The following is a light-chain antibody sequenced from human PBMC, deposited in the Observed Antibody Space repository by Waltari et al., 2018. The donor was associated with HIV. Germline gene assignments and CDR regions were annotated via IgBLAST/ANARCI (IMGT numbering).Light chain of an antibody. J-gene: IGLJ3*02. CDR1: SGHSNYA. CDR3: QTWDTGPWV. CDR2: LNSDGSH. V-gene: IGLV4-69*02. Sequence: QLILTQSPSASASLGAAVKPTCLLSSGHSNYAIACHQPQPEKGPRFLMKLNSDGSHSKGDGIPDRFSGSSSGAERYLTISSLQSEDEADYYCQTWDTGPWVFGGGTKLTVL.